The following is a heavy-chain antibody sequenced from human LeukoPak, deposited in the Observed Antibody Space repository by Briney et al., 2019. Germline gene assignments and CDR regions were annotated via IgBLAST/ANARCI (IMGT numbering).Heavy chain of an antibody. CDR2: INHSGST. J-gene: IGHJ4*02. D-gene: IGHD2-15*01. V-gene: IGHV4-34*01. CDR3: ASSRYCSGGSCPFDY. Sequence: SETLSLTCAVYGCSFSGYYWSWIRQPPGKGLEWLGEINHSGSTNYNPSLKSRVTISVDTSKNQFSLKLSSVTAADTAVYYCASSRYCSGGSCPFDYWGQGTLVTVSS. CDR1: GCSFSGYY.